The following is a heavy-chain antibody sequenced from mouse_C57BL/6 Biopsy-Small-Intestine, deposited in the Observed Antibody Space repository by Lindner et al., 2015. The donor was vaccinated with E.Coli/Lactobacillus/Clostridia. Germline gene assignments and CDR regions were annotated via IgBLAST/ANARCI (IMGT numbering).Heavy chain of an antibody. J-gene: IGHJ4*01. CDR2: IIPIFDTT. V-gene: IGHV1-53*01. D-gene: IGHD6-1*01. CDR3: ARGGLQYHASGSYYLSLFFDS. Sequence: SVKVSCKASGGTFTNDGFSWVRQAPGQGLEWMGGIIPIFDTTNYAQRFQGRVTITADKSTSTVYMELSSLRSEDTALYYCARGGLQYHASGSYYLSLFFDSWGQGTLVTVSS. CDR1: GGTFTNDG.